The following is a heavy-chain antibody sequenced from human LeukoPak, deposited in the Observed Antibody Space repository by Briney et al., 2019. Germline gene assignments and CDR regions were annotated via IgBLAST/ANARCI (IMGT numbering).Heavy chain of an antibody. D-gene: IGHD6-19*01. Sequence: SQTLSLTCAISGDSVSSDTAAWNWIRQSPSRGLEWLGRTYYRSKWYNDYAVSVGGRITVNPDTSKNQFSLQLNSVTPEDTAVYFCARDRFGSGWQKFDYWGQGALVTVSS. V-gene: IGHV6-1*01. CDR1: GDSVSSDTAA. J-gene: IGHJ4*02. CDR3: ARDRFGSGWQKFDY. CDR2: TYYRSKWYN.